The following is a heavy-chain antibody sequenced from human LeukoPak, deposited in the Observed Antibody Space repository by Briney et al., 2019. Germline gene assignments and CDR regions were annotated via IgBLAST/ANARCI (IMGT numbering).Heavy chain of an antibody. CDR2: IYYTGNT. CDR1: GGSISSGDYY. V-gene: IGHV4-30-4*01. D-gene: IGHD6-6*01. J-gene: IGHJ4*02. Sequence: SQTLSLTCTVSGGSISSGDYYWIWIRQPPGKGLEWIGYIYYTGNTYYNSSLKSRVTISVDTSKNQFSLQLSSVTAADTAVYYCARHRAYSSSSPFDYWGQGTLVTVSS. CDR3: ARHRAYSSSSPFDY.